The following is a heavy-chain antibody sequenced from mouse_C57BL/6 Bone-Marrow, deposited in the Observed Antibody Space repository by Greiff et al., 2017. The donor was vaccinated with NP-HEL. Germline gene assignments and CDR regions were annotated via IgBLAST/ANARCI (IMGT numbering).Heavy chain of an antibody. Sequence: EVMLVESEGGLVQPGSSMKLSCTASGFTFSDYYMAWVRQVPEKGLEWVANINYDGSSTYYLDSLKSRFIISRDNAKNILYLQMSSLKSEDTATYYCARGGDYGSSPYAMDYWGQGTSVTVSS. CDR2: INYDGSST. J-gene: IGHJ4*01. CDR3: ARGGDYGSSPYAMDY. V-gene: IGHV5-16*01. D-gene: IGHD1-1*01. CDR1: GFTFSDYY.